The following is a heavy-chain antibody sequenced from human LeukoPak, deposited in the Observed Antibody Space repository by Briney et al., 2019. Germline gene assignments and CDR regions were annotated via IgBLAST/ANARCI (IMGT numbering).Heavy chain of an antibody. CDR2: INTDGSST. V-gene: IGHV3-74*01. CDR3: ARDTYETSGYYYGPFDH. J-gene: IGHJ4*02. Sequence: GGSLRLSCAASGFTFSSYWMHWVRQAPGKGLMWVSHINTDGSSTSYADSVKGRFTISRDNAKNTLNLQMNSLRAEDTAVYHCARDTYETSGYYYGPFDHWGQGTLVTVSS. D-gene: IGHD3-22*01. CDR1: GFTFSSYW.